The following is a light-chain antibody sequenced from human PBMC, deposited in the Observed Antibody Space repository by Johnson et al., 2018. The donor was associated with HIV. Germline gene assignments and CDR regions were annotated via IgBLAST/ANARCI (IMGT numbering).Light chain of an antibody. V-gene: IGLV1-51*01. J-gene: IGLJ1*01. CDR3: GTWDNSLSAHV. CDR2: DNN. Sequence: VLTQPPSVSAAPGQKVTISCSGSSSNIGNNYVSWYQQLPGTAPKLLIYDNNKRPSGIPDRFSGSKSGTSATLGITGLPTGDEADYYCGTWDNSLSAHVFGTGTNVTVL. CDR1: SSNIGNNY.